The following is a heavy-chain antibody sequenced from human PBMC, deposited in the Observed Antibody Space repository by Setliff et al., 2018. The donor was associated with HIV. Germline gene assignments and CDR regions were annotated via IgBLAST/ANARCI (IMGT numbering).Heavy chain of an antibody. J-gene: IGHJ5*02. CDR3: ARGKPIFGVNNWFDP. CDR2: INSDSGGT. Sequence: GASVKVSCKASGYTFSDYYMHWVRQAPGQGLEWMGWINSDSGGTNYAQRFQGRITMTRDTSTNTVYMELNKLRSDDTAVYYCARGKPIFGVNNWFDPWGQGMLVTVSS. V-gene: IGHV1-2*02. D-gene: IGHD3-3*01. CDR1: GYTFSDYY.